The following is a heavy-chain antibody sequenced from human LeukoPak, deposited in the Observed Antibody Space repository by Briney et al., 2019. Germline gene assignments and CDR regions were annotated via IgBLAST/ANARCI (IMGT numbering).Heavy chain of an antibody. Sequence: GGPLDPSFQRFGFPFVSFSMNGVGNPPGRGREGVSYISSSGSTIYYADSVKGRFTISRDNAKNSLYLQMNSLRAEDTAVYYCAELGITMIGGVWGKGTTVTISS. V-gene: IGHV3-48*04. CDR2: ISSSGSTI. CDR1: GFPFVSFS. D-gene: IGHD3-10*02. J-gene: IGHJ6*04. CDR3: AELGITMIGGV.